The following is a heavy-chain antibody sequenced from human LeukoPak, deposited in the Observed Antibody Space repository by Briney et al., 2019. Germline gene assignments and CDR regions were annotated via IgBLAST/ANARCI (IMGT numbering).Heavy chain of an antibody. CDR2: ISSDGSTT. Sequence: AGGSLRLSCATSGFTFSTSWMHWVRRAPGEGLVWVSRISSDGSTTTYADSAKGRFTISRDNAKNTLYLQMNSLRVEDTAVYYCARVRSSSWYDYWGQGALVTVSS. CDR1: GFTFSTSW. CDR3: ARVRSSSWYDY. J-gene: IGHJ4*02. D-gene: IGHD6-13*01. V-gene: IGHV3-74*01.